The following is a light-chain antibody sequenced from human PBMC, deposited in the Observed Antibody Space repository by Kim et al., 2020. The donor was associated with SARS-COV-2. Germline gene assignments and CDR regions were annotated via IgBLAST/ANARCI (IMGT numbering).Light chain of an antibody. CDR2: YDS. CDR1: NIGSKS. Sequence: SYELTQPPSVSVAPGKTARITCGGNNIGSKSVHWYQQKPGQAPVLVIYYDSDRPSGIPERFSGSNSGNTATLTISRVEAGDEADYYCQVWDSSSDGVVFG. J-gene: IGLJ2*01. CDR3: QVWDSSSDGVV. V-gene: IGLV3-21*04.